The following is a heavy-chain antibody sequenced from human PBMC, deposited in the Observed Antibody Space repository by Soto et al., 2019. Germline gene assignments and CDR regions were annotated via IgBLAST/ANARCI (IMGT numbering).Heavy chain of an antibody. Sequence: TLSLTCTVSGGSISSGDYYWSWIRQPPGKGLEWIGYIYYSGSTYYNPSLKSRVTISVDTSKNQFSLKLSSVTAADTAVYYCARGGGITMVRGVINYWGQGTLVTVSS. CDR2: IYYSGST. CDR1: GGSISSGDYY. J-gene: IGHJ4*02. CDR3: ARGGGITMVRGVINY. D-gene: IGHD3-10*01. V-gene: IGHV4-30-4*01.